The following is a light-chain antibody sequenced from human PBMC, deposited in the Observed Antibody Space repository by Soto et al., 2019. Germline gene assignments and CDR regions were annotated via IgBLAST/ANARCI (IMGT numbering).Light chain of an antibody. CDR2: KAS. CDR1: QSISTS. CDR3: KQFGSDSLT. V-gene: IGKV1-5*03. Sequence: DIQMTQSPSILSASVGDRVTITCRASQSISTSLAWYQQKPGKAPNLLISKASNLETGVPSRFSGSGSGTEFTLSISSQQTDDFAAYYCKQFGSDSLTFDGGTKV. J-gene: IGKJ4*01.